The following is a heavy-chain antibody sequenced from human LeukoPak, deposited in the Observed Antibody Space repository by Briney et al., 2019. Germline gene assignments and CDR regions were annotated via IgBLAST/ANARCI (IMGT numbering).Heavy chain of an antibody. CDR2: INSDGSST. CDR1: GFTFSSYR. Sequence: GGSLRLSCAASGFTFSSYRMHWVRQAPGKGLVWVSRINSDGSSTSYADSVKGRFTISRDNAKNTLYLQVNSLRAEDTAVYYCARDGCSSTSCYADWFDPWGQGTLVTVSS. V-gene: IGHV3-74*01. J-gene: IGHJ5*02. CDR3: ARDGCSSTSCYADWFDP. D-gene: IGHD2-2*01.